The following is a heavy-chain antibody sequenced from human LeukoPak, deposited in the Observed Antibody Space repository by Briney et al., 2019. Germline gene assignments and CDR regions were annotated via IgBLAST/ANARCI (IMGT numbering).Heavy chain of an antibody. CDR3: ARDVPFCSTSCHNNWFDP. J-gene: IGHJ5*02. Sequence: ASVKVSCKASGYTFTGYYMHWVRQAPGQGLEWMGWINPNSGGTNYAQKFQGRVTMTRDTSISTAYMKLSRLRSDDTAVYYCARDVPFCSTSCHNNWFDPWGQGTLVTVSS. V-gene: IGHV1-2*02. D-gene: IGHD2-2*02. CDR1: GYTFTGYY. CDR2: INPNSGGT.